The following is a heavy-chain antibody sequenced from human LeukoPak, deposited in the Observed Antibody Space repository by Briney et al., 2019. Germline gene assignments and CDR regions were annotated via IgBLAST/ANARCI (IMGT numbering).Heavy chain of an antibody. CDR1: GGSISSYC. J-gene: IGHJ4*02. V-gene: IGHV4-59*08. CDR2: IYYSGST. D-gene: IGHD2-2*01. Sequence: PSETLSLTCTVSGGSISSYCWSWIRQPPGKGLEWIGYIYYSGSTNYNPSLKSRVTISVDTSKNQFSLKLSSVTAADTAVYYCARGYQLLSSLRYYFDYWGQGTLVTVSS. CDR3: ARGYQLLSSLRYYFDY.